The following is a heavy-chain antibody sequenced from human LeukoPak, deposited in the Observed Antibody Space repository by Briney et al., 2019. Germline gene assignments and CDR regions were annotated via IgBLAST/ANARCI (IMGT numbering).Heavy chain of an antibody. D-gene: IGHD3-16*02. CDR2: IKQDGSEK. CDR1: GFTFSSYA. V-gene: IGHV3-7*04. J-gene: IGHJ4*02. CDR3: ARADYDYVWGSYRQYYFDY. Sequence: PGGSLRLSCAASGFTFSSYAMHWVRQAPGKGLEWVANIKQDGSEKYYVDSVKGRFTISRDNAKNSLYLQMNSLRAEDTAVYYCARADYDYVWGSYRQYYFDYWGQGTLVTVSS.